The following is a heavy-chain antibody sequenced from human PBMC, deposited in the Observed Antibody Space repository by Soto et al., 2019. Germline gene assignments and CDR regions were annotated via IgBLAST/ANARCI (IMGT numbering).Heavy chain of an antibody. J-gene: IGHJ3*02. CDR1: GYTFTSYG. CDR3: ARAYYDILTGYYSPLETDAFDI. D-gene: IGHD3-9*01. Sequence: ASVKVSCKASGYTFTSYGISWVRQAPGQGLEWMGWISAYNGNTNYAQKLQGRVTMTTGTSTSTAYMELRSLRSDDTAVYYCARAYYDILTGYYSPLETDAFDIWGQGTMVTVSS. V-gene: IGHV1-18*01. CDR2: ISAYNGNT.